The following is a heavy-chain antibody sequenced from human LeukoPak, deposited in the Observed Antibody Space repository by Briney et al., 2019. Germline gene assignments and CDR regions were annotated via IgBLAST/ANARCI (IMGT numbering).Heavy chain of an antibody. V-gene: IGHV4-38-2*01. CDR2: ISHSGTT. Sequence: SEILSLTCAVSGYSISSGYYWGWIRQPPGKGLEWIITISHSGTTYYNPSLKGRVTISVDTSKNQFSLKLRSVTTADMAVYYCARQAYYDFWSGHYSRGVEDAFDIWGQGTMVSVSS. J-gene: IGHJ3*02. CDR3: ARQAYYDFWSGHYSRGVEDAFDI. CDR1: GYSISSGYY. D-gene: IGHD3-3*01.